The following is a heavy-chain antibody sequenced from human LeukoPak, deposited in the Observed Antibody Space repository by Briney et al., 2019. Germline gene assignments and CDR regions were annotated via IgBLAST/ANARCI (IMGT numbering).Heavy chain of an antibody. D-gene: IGHD4-17*01. CDR3: AKGWHGAPPGYFDL. CDR1: GFNFRDYS. J-gene: IGHJ2*01. Sequence: GGSLRLSCVAYGFNFRDYSMNWVRQAPGKGLEWVTAISGSGGSTYYADSVKGRFTISRDNSKNTLYLQMNSLRAEDTAVYYCAKGWHGAPPGYFDLWGRGTLVTVSS. CDR2: ISGSGGST. V-gene: IGHV3-23*01.